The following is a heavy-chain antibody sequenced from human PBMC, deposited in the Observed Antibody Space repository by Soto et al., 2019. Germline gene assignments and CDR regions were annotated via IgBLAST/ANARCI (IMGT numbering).Heavy chain of an antibody. CDR2: ISSSGSTI. Sequence: GGSLRLSCAASGFTFRSYEMNWVRQAPGKGLEWVSYISSSGSTIYYADSVKGRFTISRDNAKNSLYLQMNSLRAEDTAVYYCASQTDSSGWYYYGMDVWGQGTTVTVSS. V-gene: IGHV3-48*03. CDR1: GFTFRSYE. CDR3: ASQTDSSGWYYYGMDV. D-gene: IGHD6-19*01. J-gene: IGHJ6*02.